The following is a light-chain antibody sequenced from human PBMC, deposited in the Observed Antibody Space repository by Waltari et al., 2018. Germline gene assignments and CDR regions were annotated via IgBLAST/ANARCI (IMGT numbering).Light chain of an antibody. CDR2: GTS. Sequence: QSVLPQPPSVSGAPGQRVPISCTGSGSNIGAGSDVHWYQQLPGKAPKLLIYGTSTRPLGVPDRYFGSQSGTSASLAITGLQAEDEADYYCQSYDTSLSVVFGGGTKLTVL. CDR1: GSNIGAGSD. J-gene: IGLJ2*01. V-gene: IGLV1-40*01. CDR3: QSYDTSLSVV.